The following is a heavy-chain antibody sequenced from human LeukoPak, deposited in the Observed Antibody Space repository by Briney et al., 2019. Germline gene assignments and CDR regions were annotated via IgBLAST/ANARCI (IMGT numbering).Heavy chain of an antibody. D-gene: IGHD6-19*01. Sequence: PSETLSLTCTVSGGSISSYYWSWIRQPAGQGLEGIGRIYTSGSTNYNPSLKSRVTMSVDTSKNQFSLKLSSVTAADTAVYYCARDGSSGWVDYWGQGTLVTVSS. CDR3: ARDGSSGWVDY. V-gene: IGHV4-4*07. CDR2: IYTSGST. J-gene: IGHJ4*02. CDR1: GGSISSYY.